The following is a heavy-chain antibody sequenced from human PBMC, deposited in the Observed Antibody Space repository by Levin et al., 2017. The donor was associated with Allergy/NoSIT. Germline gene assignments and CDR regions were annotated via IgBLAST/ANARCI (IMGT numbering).Heavy chain of an antibody. D-gene: IGHD5-18*01. V-gene: IGHV1-18*01. CDR3: ARGIGAMARSPFDY. J-gene: IGHJ4*02. CDR1: GYTFTSYG. CDR2: ISAYNGDT. Sequence: ASVKVSCQASGYTFTSYGISWVRQAPGQGLEWMGWISAYNGDTKYAKKFQGRVTITTDTSTSTAYMELRSLRSDDTAVYYCARGIGAMARSPFDYWGQGTLVTVSS.